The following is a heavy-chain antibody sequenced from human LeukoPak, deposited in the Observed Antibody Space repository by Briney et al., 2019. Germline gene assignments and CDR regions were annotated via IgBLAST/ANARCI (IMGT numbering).Heavy chain of an antibody. Sequence: SVKVSCKASGGTFSSYAISWVRQAPEQGLEWMGGIIPIFGTANYAQKFQGRVTITTDESTSTAYMELSSLRSEDTAVYYCARVRKGPGFYYYYMDVWGKGTTVTVSS. J-gene: IGHJ6*03. CDR1: GGTFSSYA. D-gene: IGHD1-14*01. CDR2: IIPIFGTA. V-gene: IGHV1-69*05. CDR3: ARVRKGPGFYYYYMDV.